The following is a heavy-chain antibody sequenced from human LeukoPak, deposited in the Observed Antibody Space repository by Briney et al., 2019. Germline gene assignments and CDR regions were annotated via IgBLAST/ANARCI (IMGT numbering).Heavy chain of an antibody. V-gene: IGHV1-18*01. J-gene: IGHJ2*01. D-gene: IGHD3-3*01. CDR2: ISAYNGNT. CDR3: ARYGYCEFWSGYYWYFDL. Sequence: ASVKVSCKASGYTFTSYGISWVRQAPGQGLEWMGWISAYNGNTNYAQKLQGRVTMTTDTSTSTAYLELRSLRSDDTAVYYCARYGYCEFWSGYYWYFDLWGRGTLVTVSS. CDR1: GYTFTSYG.